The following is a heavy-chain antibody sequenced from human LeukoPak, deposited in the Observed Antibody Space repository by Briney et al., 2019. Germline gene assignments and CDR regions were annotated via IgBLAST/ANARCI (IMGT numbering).Heavy chain of an antibody. CDR1: GFTFSNYW. CDR3: ARDVSDENGSSSRIHLDS. Sequence: PGGSLRLSCAASGFTFSNYWMTWVRQAPGKGLEWVANIKQDGSEKDYVDSVKGRFTISRDNAKNSLFLQMNSLRAEDTAVYYCARDVSDENGSSSRIHLDSWGQGTLVSVSS. V-gene: IGHV3-7*01. D-gene: IGHD6-6*01. CDR2: IKQDGSEK. J-gene: IGHJ4*02.